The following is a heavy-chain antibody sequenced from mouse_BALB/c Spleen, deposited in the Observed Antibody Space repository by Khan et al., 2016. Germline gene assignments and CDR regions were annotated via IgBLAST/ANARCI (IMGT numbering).Heavy chain of an antibody. J-gene: IGHJ2*01. D-gene: IGHD1-1*01. CDR1: VFNIKDYY. CDR3: NTIYYGSDVYFDY. Sequence: VQLQQSGAELVRSGASVKLSCTASVFNIKDYYMHWVRQRPEQGLEWIGWIDPENGDTEYAPKFQGKATMTADTSSNAAYLQFSSLTSEDSAAFYCNTIYYGSDVYFDYWGQGTTLTVSS. V-gene: IGHV14-4*02. CDR2: IDPENGDT.